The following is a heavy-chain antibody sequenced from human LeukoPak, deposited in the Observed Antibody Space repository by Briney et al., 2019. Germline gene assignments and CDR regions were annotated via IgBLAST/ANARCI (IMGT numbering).Heavy chain of an antibody. Sequence: GGSLRLSCAASGVTFSSYSMNWVRQAPGKGLEWVSSISSSSSYIYYADSVKGRFTISRDNAKNSLYLQMNSLRAEDTAVYYCARADYSKYFQHWGQGTLVTVSS. D-gene: IGHD4-11*01. J-gene: IGHJ1*01. CDR1: GVTFSSYS. CDR3: ARADYSKYFQH. V-gene: IGHV3-21*01. CDR2: ISSSSSYI.